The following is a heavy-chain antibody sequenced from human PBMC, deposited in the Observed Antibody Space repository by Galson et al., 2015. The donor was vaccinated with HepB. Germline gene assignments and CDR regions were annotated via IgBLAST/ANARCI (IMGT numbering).Heavy chain of an antibody. D-gene: IGHD3-10*01. J-gene: IGHJ6*02. CDR1: GFTFDDYT. CDR3: VKDLTYYYGSGISRAYGLDV. Sequence: SLRLSCAASGFTFDDYTMHWVRQAPGKGLEWVPLISWDGVTTYYADSVKGRFTVSRDNSKHSLFLQMNSLRTQDTALYYCVKDLTYYYGSGISRAYGLDVWGQGTPVTVAS. V-gene: IGHV3-43*01. CDR2: ISWDGVTT.